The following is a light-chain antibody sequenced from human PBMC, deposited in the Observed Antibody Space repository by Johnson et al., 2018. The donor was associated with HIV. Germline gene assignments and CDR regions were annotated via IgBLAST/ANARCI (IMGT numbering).Light chain of an antibody. CDR3: GTWDSRLSVYV. CDR1: RSNTGRNY. Sequence: QSVLTQPPSVSAAPGQKVTIYCSGSRSNTGRNYASWYQQLPGTAPKLLIYESNKRPSGIPNRFSGSKSGTSATLGITGLQTGDEADYYCGTWDSRLSVYVFGTGTKVTVL. J-gene: IGLJ1*01. CDR2: ESN. V-gene: IGLV1-51*02.